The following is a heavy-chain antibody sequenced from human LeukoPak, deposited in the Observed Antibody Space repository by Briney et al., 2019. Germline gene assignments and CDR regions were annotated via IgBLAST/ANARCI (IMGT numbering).Heavy chain of an antibody. V-gene: IGHV3-7*01. Sequence: GGSLRLSCVASGFTFSTYWMTWVRQAPGKGLEWVANINQGGSESYYVDSVKGRFTISRDNAESSLYLQLSSLGAEDTAVYYCARGTMFPYYFDYWGQGTLVTVSS. D-gene: IGHD3-10*02. CDR2: INQGGSES. CDR3: ARGTMFPYYFDY. CDR1: GFTFSTYW. J-gene: IGHJ4*02.